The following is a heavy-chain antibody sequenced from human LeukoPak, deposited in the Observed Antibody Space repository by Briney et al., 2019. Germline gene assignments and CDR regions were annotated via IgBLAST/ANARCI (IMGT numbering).Heavy chain of an antibody. Sequence: GASVKVSCKASGYTFTSYDINWVRQATGQGLEWMGWMNPNSGNTGCAQKFQGRVTMTRNTSISTAYMELSSLRSEDTAVYYCARDDILTGFDYWGQGTLVTVSS. D-gene: IGHD3-9*01. CDR1: GYTFTSYD. V-gene: IGHV1-8*01. J-gene: IGHJ4*02. CDR2: MNPNSGNT. CDR3: ARDDILTGFDY.